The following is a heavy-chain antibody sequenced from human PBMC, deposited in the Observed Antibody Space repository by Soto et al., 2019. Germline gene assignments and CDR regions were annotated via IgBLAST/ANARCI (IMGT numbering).Heavy chain of an antibody. CDR3: ARVYSSSWYYAFDI. CDR2: MNPNSGNT. D-gene: IGHD6-13*01. CDR1: GYTFTSYV. J-gene: IGHJ3*02. V-gene: IGHV1-8*01. Sequence: ASVKVSCKASGYTFTSYVINWVRQATGQGLEWMGWMNPNSGNTGYAQKFQGRVTMTRNTSISTAYMELSSLRSEDTAVYYCARVYSSSWYYAFDIWGQGTMVT.